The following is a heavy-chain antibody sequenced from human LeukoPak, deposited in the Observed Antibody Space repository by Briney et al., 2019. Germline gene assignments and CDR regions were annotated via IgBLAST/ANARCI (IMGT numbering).Heavy chain of an antibody. Sequence: GGSLRLSCAASGFTFSSYWMQWVRQAPGKGLVWVSRIRSDGSSTSYADSVKGRFTISRDNAKNTLYLQMNSLIAEDTAVYCCARNGGDNYGDLEYWGQGTQVTVSS. D-gene: IGHD4-17*01. J-gene: IGHJ4*02. V-gene: IGHV3-74*01. CDR2: IRSDGSST. CDR1: GFTFSSYW. CDR3: ARNGGDNYGDLEY.